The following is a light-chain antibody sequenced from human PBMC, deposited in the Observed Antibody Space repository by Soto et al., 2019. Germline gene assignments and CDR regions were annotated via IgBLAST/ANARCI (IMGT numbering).Light chain of an antibody. J-gene: IGKJ4*01. Sequence: DIVMTQSPATLSVAPGERVTFSCRASQGVSRKLAWYQHKPGQAPRLLISGASTGATGIPARFSGSGSGTEFTLTISSLQSEDFAVYYCQQYSSSPLTFGGGTKVDI. CDR3: QQYSSSPLT. CDR2: GAS. V-gene: IGKV3-15*01. CDR1: QGVSRK.